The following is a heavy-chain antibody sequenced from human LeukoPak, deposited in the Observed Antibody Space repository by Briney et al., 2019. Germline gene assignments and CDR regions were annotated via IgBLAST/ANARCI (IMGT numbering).Heavy chain of an antibody. Sequence: GGSLRLSCAASGFTFSDHYLSWIRQAPGKGLEWVAVISYDGSNKYYADSVKGRFTISRDNSKNTLYLQMNSLRAEDTAVYYCARDWAAAGFFDYWGQGTLVTVSS. V-gene: IGHV3-30-3*01. CDR1: GFTFSDHY. D-gene: IGHD6-13*01. CDR2: ISYDGSNK. CDR3: ARDWAAAGFFDY. J-gene: IGHJ4*02.